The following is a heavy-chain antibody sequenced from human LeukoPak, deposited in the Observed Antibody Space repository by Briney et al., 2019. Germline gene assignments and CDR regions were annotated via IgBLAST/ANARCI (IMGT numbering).Heavy chain of an antibody. D-gene: IGHD3-10*01. V-gene: IGHV3-48*02. Sequence: GGSLRLSCAASGFIFSSYSMNWVRQAPGKGLEWVSYISSSSGTIYYADSVKGRFTISRDNAKTSLYLQMNSLRDEDTAVYYCARDRVPYGSGSYYNFFDYWGQGTLVTVSS. CDR3: ARDRVPYGSGSYYNFFDY. J-gene: IGHJ4*02. CDR2: ISSSSGTI. CDR1: GFIFSSYS.